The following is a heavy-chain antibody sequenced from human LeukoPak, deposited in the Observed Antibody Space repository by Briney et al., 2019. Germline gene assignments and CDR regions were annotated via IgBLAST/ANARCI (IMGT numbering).Heavy chain of an antibody. CDR3: ARAFHYSHSPYSPGYNYIDP. D-gene: IGHD1-1*01. V-gene: IGHV7-4-1*02. CDR2: INTNTGDP. CDR1: GYTFTRYA. J-gene: IGHJ5*02. Sequence: ASVKVSCKASGYTFTRYAMNWVRQAPGQGLEWMGWINTNTGDPTFAQGFAGRFVFSLDTSVSTAYLQISSLKAEDTAVYYCARAFHYSHSPYSPGYNYIDPWGQGTLVTVSS.